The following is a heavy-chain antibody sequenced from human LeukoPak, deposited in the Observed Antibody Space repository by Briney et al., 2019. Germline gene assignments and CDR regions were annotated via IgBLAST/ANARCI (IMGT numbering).Heavy chain of an antibody. CDR3: AGLDYGSGSYYDDY. Sequence: GGSLRLSCAASGFTLSSYTTNWVRQAPGKGLEWVSFISSSRSYIYYADSVKGRFTISRDNAKNSLYLQMNSLRAEDTAVFYCAGLDYGSGSYYDDYWGQGTLVTVSS. CDR2: ISSSRSYI. V-gene: IGHV3-21*01. CDR1: GFTLSSYT. J-gene: IGHJ4*02. D-gene: IGHD3-10*01.